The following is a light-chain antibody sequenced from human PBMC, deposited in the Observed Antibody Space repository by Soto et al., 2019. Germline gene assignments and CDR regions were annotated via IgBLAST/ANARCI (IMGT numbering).Light chain of an antibody. CDR2: EVT. Sequence: QSALTQPASVSGSPGQPITIPCTGTSGDVGGYNLVSWYQQHPGKAPKLMIYEVTERPSGVSNRFSGSKSGSTASLTISGLQPDDEADYYCCSYAGNSEVFGTGTKVTVL. CDR3: CSYAGNSEV. V-gene: IGLV2-23*02. CDR1: SGDVGGYNL. J-gene: IGLJ1*01.